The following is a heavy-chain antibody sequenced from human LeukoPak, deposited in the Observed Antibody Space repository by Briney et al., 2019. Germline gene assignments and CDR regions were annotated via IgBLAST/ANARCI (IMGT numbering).Heavy chain of an antibody. J-gene: IGHJ6*03. CDR3: ARRGTYYYGSGIPYYYYYMDV. V-gene: IGHV1-2*02. D-gene: IGHD3-10*01. CDR1: GYTFTGYY. CDR2: INPNSGGT. Sequence: ASVKVSCKASGYTFTGYYMHWVRQAPGQGLEWMGWINPNSGGTNYAQKFQGRVTMTRGTSISTAYMELSRLRSDDTAVYYCARRGTYYYGSGIPYYYYYMDVWDKGTTVTVSS.